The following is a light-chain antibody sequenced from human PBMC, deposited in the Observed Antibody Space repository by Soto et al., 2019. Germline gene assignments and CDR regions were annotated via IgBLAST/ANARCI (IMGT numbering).Light chain of an antibody. CDR1: QNINTY. J-gene: IGKJ1*01. CDR3: QQYGSSPRT. Sequence: EIVLTQSPGTLSLSPGERAILSCRASQNINTYLAWFQQKPGQAPRLLIYGASSRATGIPDRFSGSGSGTDFTLTISRLEPEDFAVYYCQQYGSSPRTFGQGTKVEMK. V-gene: IGKV3-20*01. CDR2: GAS.